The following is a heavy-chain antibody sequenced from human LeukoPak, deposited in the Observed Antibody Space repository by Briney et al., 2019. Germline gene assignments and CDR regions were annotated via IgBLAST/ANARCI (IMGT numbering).Heavy chain of an antibody. J-gene: IGHJ4*02. Sequence: VASVKVSCKASGYTFTNYDINWVRQATGQGLEWMGWMGSNSGDTGYAQKFQDRVTMTEDTSTDTAYMELSSLRSEDTAVYYCATPGPMVRGVIGYFDYWGQGTLVTVSS. D-gene: IGHD3-10*01. V-gene: IGHV1-8*01. CDR1: GYTFTNYD. CDR3: ATPGPMVRGVIGYFDY. CDR2: MGSNSGDT.